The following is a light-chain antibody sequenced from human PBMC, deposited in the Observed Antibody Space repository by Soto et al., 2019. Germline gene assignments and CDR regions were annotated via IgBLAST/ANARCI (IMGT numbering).Light chain of an antibody. CDR2: GAS. V-gene: IGKV3-20*01. CDR1: QSVSSSY. CDR3: QQYGSSPLT. J-gene: IGKJ4*01. Sequence: EIVLTQSPGTLSLSPGERATLSCRASQSVSSSYLAWYQQKPGQAPRLLIYGASSRATGIPDRFSGSGSGTDFTLTVRRLEPEDFAVYSCQQYGSSPLTFGGGTNVEIQ.